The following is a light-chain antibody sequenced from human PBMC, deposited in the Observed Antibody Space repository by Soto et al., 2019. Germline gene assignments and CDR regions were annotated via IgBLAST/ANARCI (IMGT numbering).Light chain of an antibody. CDR3: MQTLQLPLT. CDR1: QGIGDT. V-gene: IGKV2D-29*01. J-gene: IGKJ4*01. CDR2: EVS. Sequence: VMTQSPSTLSVSPGDGVTLSCRANQGIGDTLAWYQHKPGQPPQLLIYEVSNRFSGVPDKFSGSGSGTDFTLKISRVEAEDVGIYYCMQTLQLPLTFGGGTEVDIK.